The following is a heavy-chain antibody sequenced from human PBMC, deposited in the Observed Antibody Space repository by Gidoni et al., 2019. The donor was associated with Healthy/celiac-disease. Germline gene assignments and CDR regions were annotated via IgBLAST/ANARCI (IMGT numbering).Heavy chain of an antibody. D-gene: IGHD3-16*02. Sequence: QLQLQESGPGLVKPSETLSLTCTVSGGSISSSSYYWGWIRQPPGKGLEWIGSIYYSGSTYYNPSLKSRVTISVDTSKNQFSLKLSSVTAADTAVYYCASAGGDYVWGSYRSAIFDYWGQGTLVTVSS. J-gene: IGHJ4*02. CDR3: ASAGGDYVWGSYRSAIFDY. V-gene: IGHV4-39*07. CDR2: IYYSGST. CDR1: GGSISSSSYY.